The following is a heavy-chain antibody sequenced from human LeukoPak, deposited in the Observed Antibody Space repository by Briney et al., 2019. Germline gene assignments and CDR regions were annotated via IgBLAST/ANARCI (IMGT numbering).Heavy chain of an antibody. CDR1: GFTFSNAW. J-gene: IGHJ4*02. Sequence: GGSLRLSCAASGFTFSNAWMSWVRQAPGKGLEWVANIKQDGSEKYYVDSVKGRFTISRDNAKNSLYLQMNSLRPEDTAVYYCARESHPYGDYLDYWGQGTLVTVSS. D-gene: IGHD4-17*01. CDR3: ARESHPYGDYLDY. V-gene: IGHV3-7*01. CDR2: IKQDGSEK.